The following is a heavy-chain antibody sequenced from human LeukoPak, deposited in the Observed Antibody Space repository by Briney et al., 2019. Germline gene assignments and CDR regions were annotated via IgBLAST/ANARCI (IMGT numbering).Heavy chain of an antibody. CDR2: IRYDGSNK. V-gene: IGHV3-30*02. D-gene: IGHD3-22*01. J-gene: IGHJ4*02. CDR3: AKDRYYYDSSVTSGY. Sequence: GGSLRLSCAASGFTFSSYGMHWVRQAPGKGLEWVAFIRYDGSNKYYAGSVKGRFTISRDNSKNTLYLQMNSLRAEDTAVYYCAKDRYYYDSSVTSGYWGQGTLVTVSS. CDR1: GFTFSSYG.